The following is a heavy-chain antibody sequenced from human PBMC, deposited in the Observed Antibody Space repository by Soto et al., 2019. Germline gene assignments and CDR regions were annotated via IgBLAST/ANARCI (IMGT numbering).Heavy chain of an antibody. Sequence: EVQLLESGGGLVQPGGSLRLSCAASGFTFSSYAIIWVRQAPGKGLEWVSTITGGGDGTDYADSVKDRFTISRDSAKDTVYLQMNSLRDEDTAIYYCARKGPGSLKTYCPYSGCHYAFDLLGQGTMVTVSS. CDR1: GFTFSSYA. V-gene: IGHV3-23*01. CDR3: ARKGPGSLKTYCPYSGCHYAFDL. J-gene: IGHJ3*01. D-gene: IGHD5-12*01. CDR2: ITGGGDGT.